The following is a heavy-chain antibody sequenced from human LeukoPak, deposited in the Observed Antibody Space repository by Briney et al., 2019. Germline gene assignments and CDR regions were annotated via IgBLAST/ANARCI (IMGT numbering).Heavy chain of an antibody. CDR1: GYTFTSYG. V-gene: IGHV1-18*01. CDR3: ATNPIVVVPAAPFDY. J-gene: IGHJ4*02. D-gene: IGHD2-2*01. CDR2: ISAYNGNT. Sequence: ASVKVSCKASGYTFTSYGISWVRQAPGQGLEWMGWISAYNGNTNYAQKLQGRVTMTTDTSTSTAYMELRSLRSDDTAVYYCATNPIVVVPAAPFDYWGQGTLVTVSS.